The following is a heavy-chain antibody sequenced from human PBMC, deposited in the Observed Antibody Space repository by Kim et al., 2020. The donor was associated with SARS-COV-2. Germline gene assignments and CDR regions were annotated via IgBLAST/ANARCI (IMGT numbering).Heavy chain of an antibody. CDR1: GFTVSSNY. CDR2: IYSGGST. Sequence: GGSLRLSCAASGFTVSSNYMSWVRQAPGKGLEWVSVIYSGGSTYYADSVKGRFTISRDNSKNTLYLQMNSLRAEDTAVYYCARRPLSYYDTSDAFDIWGQGTMVTVSS. D-gene: IGHD3-22*01. J-gene: IGHJ3*02. CDR3: ARRPLSYYDTSDAFDI. V-gene: IGHV3-53*01.